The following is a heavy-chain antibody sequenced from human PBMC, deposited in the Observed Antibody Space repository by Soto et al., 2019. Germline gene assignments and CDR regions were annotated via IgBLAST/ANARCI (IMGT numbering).Heavy chain of an antibody. D-gene: IGHD6-19*01. Sequence: GGSLRLSCAASGFTFSSYGMHWVRQAPGKGLEWVAVISYDGSNKYYADSVKGRFTISRDNSKNTLYLQMNSLRAEDTAVYYCAKDGEGYSSGWSPDYWGQGTLVTVSS. V-gene: IGHV3-30*18. CDR3: AKDGEGYSSGWSPDY. J-gene: IGHJ4*02. CDR1: GFTFSSYG. CDR2: ISYDGSNK.